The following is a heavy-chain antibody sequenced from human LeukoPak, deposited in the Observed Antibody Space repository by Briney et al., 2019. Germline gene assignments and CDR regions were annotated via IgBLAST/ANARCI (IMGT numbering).Heavy chain of an antibody. Sequence: PSETLSLTCTVSGGSISSYYWSWIRQPPGKGLEWIGYIYYSGSTNYNPSLQSRVTISVDTSRNQFSLNLSSVTAADTAVYYCARGPTRQYFDSWGRGTLVTVSS. CDR1: GGSISSYY. CDR2: IYYSGST. CDR3: ARGPTRQYFDS. J-gene: IGHJ4*02. D-gene: IGHD6-6*01. V-gene: IGHV4-59*01.